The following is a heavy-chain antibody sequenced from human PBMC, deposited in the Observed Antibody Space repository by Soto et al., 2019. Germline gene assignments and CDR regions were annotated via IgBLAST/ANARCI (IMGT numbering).Heavy chain of an antibody. Sequence: PGGSLRLSCVASGFTFSSYSMNWVRQAPGKGLEWVSSISSSSSYIYYADSVKGRFTISRDNAKNSLYLQMNSLRAEDTAVYYCARDKNQAAGLTNFDYWGQGTLVTVSS. CDR3: ARDKNQAAGLTNFDY. D-gene: IGHD6-13*01. J-gene: IGHJ4*02. V-gene: IGHV3-21*01. CDR2: ISSSSSYI. CDR1: GFTFSSYS.